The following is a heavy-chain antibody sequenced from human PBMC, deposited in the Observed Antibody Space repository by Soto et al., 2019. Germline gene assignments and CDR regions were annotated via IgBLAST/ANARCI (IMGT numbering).Heavy chain of an antibody. CDR1: GGSISSGDYY. CDR2: IYYSGTT. D-gene: IGHD2-2*01. J-gene: IGHJ5*02. CDR3: ARAHRRLPPAPGWFDP. V-gene: IGHV4-30-4*01. Sequence: QVQLQESGPGLVKPSQTLSLTCTVSGGSISSGDYYWSWVRQPPGKGLEWIGYIYYSGTTDYNPSLKSRVTISLDTSKNQSSLKLSSLTAADTALYFCARAHRRLPPAPGWFDPWGHGTLVTVSS.